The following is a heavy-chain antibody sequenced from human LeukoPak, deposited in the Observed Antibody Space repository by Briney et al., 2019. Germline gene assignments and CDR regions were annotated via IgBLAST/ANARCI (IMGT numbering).Heavy chain of an antibody. V-gene: IGHV4-59*08. D-gene: IGHD2-15*01. CDR2: IFYSGTT. CDR3: ARQGYCSGGTCYALFDP. CDR1: GDSISSYY. Sequence: PSETLSLTCTVSGDSISSYYWSWIRPPPGKGLEWIGYIFYSGTTYYTPSLKSRASMSVDTSKNQLSLRLVSVTAADTAVYYCARQGYCSGGTCYALFDPWGQGTLVIVSS. J-gene: IGHJ5*02.